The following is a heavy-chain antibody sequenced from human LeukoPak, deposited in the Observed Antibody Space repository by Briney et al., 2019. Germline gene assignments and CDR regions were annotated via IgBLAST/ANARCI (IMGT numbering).Heavy chain of an antibody. J-gene: IGHJ3*02. CDR2: ISSSGGST. Sequence: GGSLRLSCVASGFTFSSYAMSWVRQAPGKGLEWVSAISSSGGSTYYADSVKGRFSISRGNSKNTLYVQMNSLRAEDTAVYYCARRGVAATNAFDIWGQGTMVTVSS. CDR1: GFTFSSYA. D-gene: IGHD2-15*01. CDR3: ARRGVAATNAFDI. V-gene: IGHV3-23*01.